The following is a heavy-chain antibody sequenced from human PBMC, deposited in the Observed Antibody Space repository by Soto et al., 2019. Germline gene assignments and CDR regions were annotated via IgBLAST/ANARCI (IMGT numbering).Heavy chain of an antibody. CDR2: ISGNGGST. J-gene: IGHJ3*02. CDR1: GFTFSTYA. D-gene: IGHD1-1*01. Sequence: GGSLRLSCAASGFTFSTYAMHWVRQAPGKGLEYVSAISGNGGSTYYADSVKGRFIISRDNSKNTLYLQMSSLRAEDTAVYYCVKNSDPKIPWDRTTGEIDAFDIWGQGTTVTVS. V-gene: IGHV3-64D*06. CDR3: VKNSDPKIPWDRTTGEIDAFDI.